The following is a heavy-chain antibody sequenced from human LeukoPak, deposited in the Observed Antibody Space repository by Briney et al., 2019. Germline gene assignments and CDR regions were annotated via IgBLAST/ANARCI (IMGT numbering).Heavy chain of an antibody. V-gene: IGHV4-59*08. J-gene: IGHJ5*02. CDR3: ARHNSSSYLVTFDP. CDR1: GGSISPYF. D-gene: IGHD6-13*01. CDR2: IYYSGST. Sequence: PSVTLSLTCTVSGGSISPYFWSWIPQPPGKGLEWIGSIYYSGSTNYNPSLKSRVNISVDTSKSQFSLKLSSVTAADTAVYYCARHNSSSYLVTFDPWGQGTLVTVSS.